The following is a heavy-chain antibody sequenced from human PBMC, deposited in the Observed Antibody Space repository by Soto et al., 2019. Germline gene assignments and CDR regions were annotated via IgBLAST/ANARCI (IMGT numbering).Heavy chain of an antibody. D-gene: IGHD3-22*01. CDR1: GFTFSSYA. V-gene: IGHV3-30-3*01. Sequence: GGSLRLSCAASGFTFSSYAMHWVRQAPGKGLEWVAVISYDGSNKYYADSVKGRFTISRDNSKNTLYLQMNSLRAEDTAVYYCARDPGRTYYYDSSGTWYYFDYWGQGTLVTVPS. J-gene: IGHJ4*02. CDR2: ISYDGSNK. CDR3: ARDPGRTYYYDSSGTWYYFDY.